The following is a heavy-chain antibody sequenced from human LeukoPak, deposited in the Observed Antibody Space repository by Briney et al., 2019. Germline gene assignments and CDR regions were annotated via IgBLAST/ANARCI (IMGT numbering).Heavy chain of an antibody. D-gene: IGHD3-16*02. Sequence: GGSLRLSCAASGSTFSAYWMSWVRQAPGKGLEWVANIRQDGSEKYYVDSVKGRFTISRDNAKNSLYLQMNSLRAEDTAVYYCARDQRTHMITFGGVIVLPPGGYWGQGTLVTVSS. CDR2: IRQDGSEK. CDR1: GSTFSAYW. CDR3: ARDQRTHMITFGGVIVLPPGGY. J-gene: IGHJ4*02. V-gene: IGHV3-7*01.